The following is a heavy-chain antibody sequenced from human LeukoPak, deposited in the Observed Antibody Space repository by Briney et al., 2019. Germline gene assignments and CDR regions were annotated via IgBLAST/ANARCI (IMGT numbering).Heavy chain of an antibody. J-gene: IGHJ4*02. Sequence: GASVKVSCKASGYTFTSYGISWVRQAPGQGLEWMGWISAYNGNTNYAQKLQGRVTMTRDTSTSTVYMELSSLRSEDTAVYYCASGYGDYDYWGQGTLVTVSS. CDR3: ASGYGDYDY. CDR1: GYTFTSYG. CDR2: ISAYNGNT. D-gene: IGHD4-17*01. V-gene: IGHV1-18*01.